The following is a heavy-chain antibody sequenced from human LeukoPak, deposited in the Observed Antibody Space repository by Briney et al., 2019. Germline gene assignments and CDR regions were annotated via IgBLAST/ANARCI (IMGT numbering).Heavy chain of an antibody. D-gene: IGHD6-25*01. V-gene: IGHV3-73*01. Sequence: GGSLRLSCAASGFTFSGSAMHWVRQASGKGLEWVGRIRSKANSYATAYAASVKGRFTISRDDSKNTAYLQMNSLRAGDTAVYYCARAADSSLDYWGQGTLVTVSS. CDR2: IRSKANSYAT. CDR1: GFTFSGSA. J-gene: IGHJ4*02. CDR3: ARAADSSLDY.